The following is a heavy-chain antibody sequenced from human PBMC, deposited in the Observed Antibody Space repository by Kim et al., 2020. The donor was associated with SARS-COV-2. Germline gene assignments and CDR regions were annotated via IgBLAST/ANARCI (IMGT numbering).Heavy chain of an antibody. CDR3: ARDLARGVNFSAFDI. CDR2: ISSSSSYI. Sequence: GGSLRLSCAASGFTFSSYSMNWVRQAPGKGLEWVSSISSSSSYIYYADSVKGRFTISRDNAKNSLYLQMNSLRAEDTAVYYCARDLARGVNFSAFDIWGTGTMVTVSS. D-gene: IGHD3-10*01. J-gene: IGHJ3*02. V-gene: IGHV3-21*01. CDR1: GFTFSSYS.